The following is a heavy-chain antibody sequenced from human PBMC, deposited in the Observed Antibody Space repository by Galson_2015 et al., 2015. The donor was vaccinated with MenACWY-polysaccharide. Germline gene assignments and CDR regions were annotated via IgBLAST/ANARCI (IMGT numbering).Heavy chain of an antibody. Sequence: PALVKPTQTLTLTCTFSGFSLSTSGMCVSWIRQPPGKALEWLALIDWDDDKYYTTSLKTRLTISKDTSKNQVVLTMTNMDPVDTATYYCARMGLYYDSSGYYDYWGQGTLVTVSS. V-gene: IGHV2-70*01. CDR1: GFSLSTSGMC. CDR3: ARMGLYYDSSGYYDY. J-gene: IGHJ4*02. D-gene: IGHD3-22*01. CDR2: IDWDDDK.